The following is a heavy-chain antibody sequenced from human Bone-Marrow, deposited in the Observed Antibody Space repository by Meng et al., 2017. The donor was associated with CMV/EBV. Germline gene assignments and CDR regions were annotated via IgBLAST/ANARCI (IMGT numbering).Heavy chain of an antibody. CDR3: AANHDFWSGYTDY. D-gene: IGHD3-3*01. V-gene: IGHV1-69*02. CDR2: IIPILGIA. CDR1: GYTFTGYY. Sequence: SVKVSCKASGYTFTGYYMHWVRQAPGQGLEWMGRIIPILGIANYAQKFQGRVTITADKSTSTAYMELSSLRSEDTAVYYCAANHDFWSGYTDYWGQGTLVTASS. J-gene: IGHJ4*02.